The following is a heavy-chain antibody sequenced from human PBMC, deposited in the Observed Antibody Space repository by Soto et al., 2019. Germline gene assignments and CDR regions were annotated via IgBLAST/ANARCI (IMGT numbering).Heavy chain of an antibody. CDR3: ARDFFPDPRLISS. D-gene: IGHD2-2*01. J-gene: IGHJ5*02. Sequence: GASVKVSCKASGYTFTGYYMHWVRQAPGQGLEWMGWINPNSGGTNYAQKFQGWVTMTRDKSTSTAYMELSSLRSEDTAVYYCARDFFPDPRLISSWGQGTLVTVSS. CDR1: GYTFTGYY. CDR2: INPNSGGT. V-gene: IGHV1-2*04.